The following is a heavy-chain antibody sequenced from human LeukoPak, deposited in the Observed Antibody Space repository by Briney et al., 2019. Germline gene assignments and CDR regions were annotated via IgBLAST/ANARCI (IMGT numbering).Heavy chain of an antibody. Sequence: PGGSLRLSCAASGFTFSSYCMSWVRQAPGKGMEWVSGISNSGGTTYYADSVKGRFTISRDNSKNTLYLQMNSLRAEDTALYYCAKDRNSGNYYQTGDFHYWGQGILVTVSS. CDR3: AKDRNSGNYYQTGDFHY. D-gene: IGHD1-26*01. V-gene: IGHV3-23*01. CDR2: ISNSGGTT. J-gene: IGHJ4*02. CDR1: GFTFSSYC.